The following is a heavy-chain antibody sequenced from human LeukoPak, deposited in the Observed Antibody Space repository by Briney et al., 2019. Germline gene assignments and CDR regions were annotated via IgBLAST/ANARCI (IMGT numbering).Heavy chain of an antibody. Sequence: SQTLSLTSTVSGASISSYYWSWIRQSPAKGLEWIGHIYSSGSTNYNPSLTSRVTISIDTSKNQFSLKLSSVTAADTALYYCARNYDNSGYTAFGYWGRGTLVTVSS. V-gene: IGHV4-59*01. D-gene: IGHD3-22*01. CDR1: GASISSYY. CDR3: ARNYDNSGYTAFGY. CDR2: IYSSGST. J-gene: IGHJ4*02.